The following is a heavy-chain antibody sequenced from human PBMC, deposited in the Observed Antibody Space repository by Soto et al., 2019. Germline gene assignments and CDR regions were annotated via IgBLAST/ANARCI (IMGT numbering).Heavy chain of an antibody. CDR3: ARNDWVTGTNYYYYYMDV. D-gene: IGHD1-7*01. CDR1: GFTFSDYY. V-gene: IGHV3-11*01. CDR2: ISSSGSTI. J-gene: IGHJ6*03. Sequence: GGSLRLSCAASGFTFSDYYMSWIRQAPGKGLEWVSYISSSGSTIYYADSVKGRFTISRDNAKNSLYLQMNSLRAEDTAVYYCARNDWVTGTNYYYYYMDVWGKGTTVTVSS.